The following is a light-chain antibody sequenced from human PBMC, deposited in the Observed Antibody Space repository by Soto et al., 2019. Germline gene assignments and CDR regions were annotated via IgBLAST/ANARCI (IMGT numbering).Light chain of an antibody. CDR3: QQSYTSWWT. Sequence: DIQMPQSPSSLSASVGDRVAITCRASQSISTHLSWYQQKPGKAPKLLIYAASSLQSWVPSRFTGSGSGTDFTLTISNLQPEDLATYYCQQSYTSWWTFGQGTRWVS. CDR1: QSISTH. CDR2: AAS. J-gene: IGKJ1*01. V-gene: IGKV1-39*01.